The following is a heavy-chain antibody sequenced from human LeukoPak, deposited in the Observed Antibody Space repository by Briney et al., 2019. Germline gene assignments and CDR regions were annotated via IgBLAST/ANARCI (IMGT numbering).Heavy chain of an antibody. CDR2: IYYSGST. D-gene: IGHD3-10*01. J-gene: IGHJ4*01. V-gene: IGHV4-31*03. CDR3: ASGDYGAGSPVMRY. Sequence: PSETLSLTCTVSGGSISSGGYYWSWIRQHPGKGLEWIGYIYYSGSTYYNPSLKSRVTISVDTSKNQFSLKLRSVTAADTAVYYCASGDYGAGSPVMRYWGHGTLVIVSS. CDR1: GGSISSGGYY.